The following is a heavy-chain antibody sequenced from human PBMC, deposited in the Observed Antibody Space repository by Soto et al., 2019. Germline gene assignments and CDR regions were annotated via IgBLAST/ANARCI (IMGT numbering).Heavy chain of an antibody. D-gene: IGHD6-13*01. CDR3: AKAKYSSSWYSYGMDV. CDR1: GFTFRSYG. V-gene: IGHV3-30*18. J-gene: IGHJ6*02. CDR2: ISHDGSNK. Sequence: PGGSLRLSCAASGFTFRSYGMHWVRQAPGKGLEWVAVISHDGSNKYYADSVKGRFTISRDNSKNTLYLQMNSLRAEDTAVYYCAKAKYSSSWYSYGMDVWGQGTTVTVSS.